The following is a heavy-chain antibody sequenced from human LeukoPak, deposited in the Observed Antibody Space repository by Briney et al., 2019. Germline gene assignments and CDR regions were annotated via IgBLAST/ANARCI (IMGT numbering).Heavy chain of an antibody. V-gene: IGHV4-4*07. CDR3: ARERGYSGYDEAVFDP. D-gene: IGHD5-12*01. CDR2: IYTSGST. J-gene: IGHJ5*02. CDR1: GGSISSYY. Sequence: SETLSLTCTVSGGSISSYYWSWIRQPAGKGLEWIRRIYTSGSTNYNPSLKSRVTISVDTSKNQFSLKLSSVTAADTAVYYCARERGYSGYDEAVFDPWGQGTLVTVSS.